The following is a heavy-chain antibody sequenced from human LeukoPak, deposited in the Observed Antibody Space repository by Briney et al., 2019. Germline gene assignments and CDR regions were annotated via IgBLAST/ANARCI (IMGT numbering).Heavy chain of an antibody. CDR3: ARARGYCSSTSRYPYFDY. J-gene: IGHJ4*02. CDR2: INHSGST. CDR1: GGSFSGYY. D-gene: IGHD2-2*01. V-gene: IGHV4-34*01. Sequence: PSETLSLTCAVYGGSFSGYYWSWIRQPPGKGLEWIGEINHSGSTNYNPSLKSRVTISVDTSKNQFSLKLSSVTAADTAVYYCARARGYCSSTSRYPYFDYWGQGTLVTVSS.